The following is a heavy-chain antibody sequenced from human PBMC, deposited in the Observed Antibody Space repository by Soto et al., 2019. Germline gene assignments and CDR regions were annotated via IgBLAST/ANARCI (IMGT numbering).Heavy chain of an antibody. V-gene: IGHV4-4*07. CDR2: INPSGIT. J-gene: IGHJ4*02. Sequence: QVQLQESGPGLVKPSETLSLTCTVSGASISNYFWTWIRQPAGKGLEWIGRINPSGITNYNPSLKRRVTMSVATSKNQFSLKLPAVTAADTAVYYCARESVGERPLDSWGQGTLVTVSS. CDR3: ARESVGERPLDS. D-gene: IGHD3-16*01. CDR1: GASISNYF.